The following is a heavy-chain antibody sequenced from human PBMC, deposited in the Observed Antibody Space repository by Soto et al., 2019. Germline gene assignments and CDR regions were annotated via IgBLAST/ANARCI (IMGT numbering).Heavy chain of an antibody. V-gene: IGHV3-23*01. D-gene: IGHD3-3*01. CDR1: GFTFSSYA. CDR2: ISGSGANT. Sequence: EVQVSESGGGLVQPGGSLRLSCTASGFTFSSYAMSWVRQAPGKGLEWVSSISGSGANTYHADSVKGRFTISRDNSKNTVYLPMNGLRAEDTAVYYCAKRSGYYDPGYYFDCWGQGTLVTVSS. CDR3: AKRSGYYDPGYYFDC. J-gene: IGHJ4*02.